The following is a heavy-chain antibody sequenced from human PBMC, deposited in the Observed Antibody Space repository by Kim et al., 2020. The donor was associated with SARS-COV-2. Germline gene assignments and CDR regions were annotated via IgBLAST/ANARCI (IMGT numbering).Heavy chain of an antibody. J-gene: IGHJ3*02. Sequence: ASVKVSCKASGYTFTGYYMHWVRQAPGQGLEWMGWINPNSGGPKYAQSFKGRFTMTMDTSVSTAYLQLSRLRSEDTAVYYCSRGVTPITVLSFD. V-gene: IGHV1-2*02. D-gene: IGHD3-16*01. CDR3: SRGVTPITVLSFD. CDR1: GYTFTGYY. CDR2: INPNSGGP.